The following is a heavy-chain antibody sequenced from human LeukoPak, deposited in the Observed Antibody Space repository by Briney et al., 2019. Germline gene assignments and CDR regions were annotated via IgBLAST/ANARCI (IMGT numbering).Heavy chain of an antibody. CDR2: ISETGDVT. V-gene: IGHV3-23*01. Sequence: GGSLRLSCAASGFTFSAYAVTWVRQAAGKGLEWVSTISETGDVTYYADSVKDRFTISRDNSKSTLFLQMSRLRADDTAVYYCAKGTSHHWHWFDSWGRGALVTVSS. J-gene: IGHJ5*01. CDR3: AKGTSHHWHWFDS. D-gene: IGHD1-1*01. CDR1: GFTFSAYA.